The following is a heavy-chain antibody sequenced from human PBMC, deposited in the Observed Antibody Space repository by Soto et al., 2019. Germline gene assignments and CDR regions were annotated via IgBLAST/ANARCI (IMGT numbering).Heavy chain of an antibody. CDR2: IYYSGST. D-gene: IGHD6-19*01. J-gene: IGHJ4*02. CDR1: GGSISSSSYY. V-gene: IGHV4-39*01. CDR3: ARRSDEEYSSGWSFDY. Sequence: SETLSLTCTVSGGSISSSSYYWGWIRQPPGKGLEWIGSIYYSGSTYYNPSLKSRVTISVDTSKNQFSLKLSSVTAADTAVYYCARRSDEEYSSGWSFDYWGQGTLVTV.